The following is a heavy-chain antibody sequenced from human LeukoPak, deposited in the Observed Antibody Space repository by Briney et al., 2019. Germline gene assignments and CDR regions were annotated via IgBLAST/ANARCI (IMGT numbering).Heavy chain of an antibody. CDR2: IKSKTDGGTT. CDR3: TTDRGPGCSSSWYYFDY. CDR1: GFTFSNAW. Sequence: GGSLRLSCAASGFTFSNAWMSWVRQAPGKGLEWVGRIKSKTDGGTTDYAAPVKGRFTISRDDSKNTLYLQMNSLKTEDTAVYYCTTDRGPGCSSSWYYFDYWGQGTLVTVSS. V-gene: IGHV3-15*01. J-gene: IGHJ4*02. D-gene: IGHD6-13*01.